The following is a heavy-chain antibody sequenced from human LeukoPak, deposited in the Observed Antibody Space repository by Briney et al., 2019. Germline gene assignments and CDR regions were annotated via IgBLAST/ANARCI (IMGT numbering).Heavy chain of an antibody. Sequence: PGGSLRLCCAASGFTFSSYSMNWVRQAPGKGLEWVSSISSSSSYIYYADSVKGRFTISRDNAKNSLYLQMNSLRAEDTAVYNCARDRSSGWLGNWGQGTLVTVSS. CDR2: ISSSSSYI. CDR1: GFTFSSYS. V-gene: IGHV3-21*01. CDR3: ARDRSSGWLGN. J-gene: IGHJ4*02. D-gene: IGHD6-19*01.